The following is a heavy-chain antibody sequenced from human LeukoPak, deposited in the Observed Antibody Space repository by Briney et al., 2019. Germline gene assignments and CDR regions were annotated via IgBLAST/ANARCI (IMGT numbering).Heavy chain of an antibody. V-gene: IGHV1-18*01. CDR3: ARRYCSSTSCYSHAFDI. CDR1: GYTFTSYG. D-gene: IGHD2-2*01. J-gene: IGHJ3*02. Sequence: ASVKVSCKASGYTFTSYGISWVRQAPGQGLEWMGWISAYNGNTNYAQKLQGRVTMTTDTSTSTAYMELRSLRSDDTAVYYCARRYCSSTSCYSHAFDIWGQGTMVTVSS. CDR2: ISAYNGNT.